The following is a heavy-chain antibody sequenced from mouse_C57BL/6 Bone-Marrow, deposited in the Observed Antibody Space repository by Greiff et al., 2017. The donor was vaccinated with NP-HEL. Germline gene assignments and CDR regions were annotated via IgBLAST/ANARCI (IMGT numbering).Heavy chain of an antibody. CDR1: GFNIKDDY. J-gene: IGHJ4*01. D-gene: IGHD1-1*01. CDR3: ATGCSITYAMDD. CDR2: IDPANGDT. Sequence: VQLQQSGAELVRPGASVKLSCTVSGFNIKDDYMHWVTQRPEQGLEWIGWIDPANGDTEYASKFQGKATITADQSSNTAYLQRSSLTSEDTSVYYCATGCSITYAMDDWGQGTSVTVSS. V-gene: IGHV14-4*01.